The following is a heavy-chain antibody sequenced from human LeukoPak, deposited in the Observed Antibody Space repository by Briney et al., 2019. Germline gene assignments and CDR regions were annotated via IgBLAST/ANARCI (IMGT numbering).Heavy chain of an antibody. D-gene: IGHD4-17*01. CDR3: AKGTDYGDYADAFDI. J-gene: IGHJ3*02. CDR2: VSGSGGST. CDR1: GFTINSYA. Sequence: PGGSLTLTCAASGFTINSYAMRWGRQAPGEGRVGGSAVSGSGGSTYYTDSVKGRFTISRDNSKNTLSLQMHSLRAEDTAVYYCAKGTDYGDYADAFDIWGEGTMVTVSS. V-gene: IGHV3-23*01.